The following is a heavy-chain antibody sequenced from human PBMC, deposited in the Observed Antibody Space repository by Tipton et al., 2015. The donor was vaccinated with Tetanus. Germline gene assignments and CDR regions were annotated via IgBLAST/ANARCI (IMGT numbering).Heavy chain of an antibody. V-gene: IGHV6-1*01. CDR1: GDSVSSNSGA. J-gene: IGHJ5*02. CDR3: AREKVGYCSGGSCHNWIDP. Sequence: TLSLTCAISGDSVSSNSGAWNWIRQSPSRGLEWLGRTYYRSKWYNDYAVSVKSRITINPDTSKNQFSLQLNSVTPEDTAVYYCAREKVGYCSGGSCHNWIDPWGQGTLVTVSS. CDR2: TYYRSKWYN. D-gene: IGHD2-15*01.